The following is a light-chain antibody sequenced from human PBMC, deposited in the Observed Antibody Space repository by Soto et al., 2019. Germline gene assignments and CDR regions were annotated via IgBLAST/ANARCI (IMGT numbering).Light chain of an antibody. CDR2: SSN. V-gene: IGLV1-44*01. Sequence: QSVLTQPPSASGTPGQSVTISCSGNSSNIGNNPGNWDQQLPGTAPKLLTYSSNQSPSGVPYRISGSKSGASASLAITGLQSADEADYYCGTWDDSLKSYMFGGGTKLTVL. CDR3: GTWDDSLKSYM. J-gene: IGLJ3*02. CDR1: SSNIGNNP.